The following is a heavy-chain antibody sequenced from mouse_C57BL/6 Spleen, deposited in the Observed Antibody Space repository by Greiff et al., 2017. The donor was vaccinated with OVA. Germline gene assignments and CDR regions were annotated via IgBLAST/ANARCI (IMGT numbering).Heavy chain of an antibody. Sequence: VQLKESGPVLVKPGASVKMSCKASGYTFTDYYMNWVKQSHGKSLEWIGVINPYNGGTSYNQKFKGKATLTVDKSSSTAYMELNSLTSEDSAVYYCARSLLLYAMDYWGQGTSVTVSS. CDR1: GYTFTDYY. CDR2: INPYNGGT. D-gene: IGHD2-10*01. J-gene: IGHJ4*01. V-gene: IGHV1-19*01. CDR3: ARSLLLYAMDY.